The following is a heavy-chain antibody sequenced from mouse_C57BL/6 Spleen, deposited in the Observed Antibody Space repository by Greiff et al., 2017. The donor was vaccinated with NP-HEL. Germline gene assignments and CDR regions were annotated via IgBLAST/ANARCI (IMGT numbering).Heavy chain of an antibody. V-gene: IGHV1-64*01. CDR1: GYTFTSYW. D-gene: IGHD2-4*01. Sequence: QVQLQQPGAELVKPGASVKLSCKASGYTFTSYWMHWVKQRPGQGLEWIGMIHPNSGSTNYNEKFKSKATLTVDKSSSTAYMQLSSLTSEDSAVYYCARRGLPHWYFDVWGTGTTVTVSS. CDR3: ARRGLPHWYFDV. J-gene: IGHJ1*03. CDR2: IHPNSGST.